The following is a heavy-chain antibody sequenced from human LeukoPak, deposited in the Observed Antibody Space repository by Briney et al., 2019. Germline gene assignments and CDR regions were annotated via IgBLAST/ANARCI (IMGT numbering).Heavy chain of an antibody. Sequence: SETLSLTCAVYGGSFSGYYWSWIRQPPGKGLEWIGEINHSGSTNYNPSLKSRVTISVDTSKNQFSLKLSSVTAADTAVYHCARGLGSGSSPVDYWGQGTLVTVSS. CDR1: GGSFSGYY. CDR3: ARGLGSGSSPVDY. CDR2: INHSGST. D-gene: IGHD3-10*01. J-gene: IGHJ4*02. V-gene: IGHV4-34*01.